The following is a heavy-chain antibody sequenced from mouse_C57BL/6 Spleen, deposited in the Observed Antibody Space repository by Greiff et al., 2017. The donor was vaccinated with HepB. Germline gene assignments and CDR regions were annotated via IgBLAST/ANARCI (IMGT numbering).Heavy chain of an antibody. CDR2: INYDGSST. Sequence: EVKLMESEGGLVQPGSSMKLSCTASGFTFSDYYMAWVRQVPEKGLEWVANINYDGSSTYYLDSLKSRFIISRDNAKNILYLQMSSLKSEDTATYYCAGGYYGNYFDYWGQGTTLTVSS. V-gene: IGHV5-16*01. J-gene: IGHJ2*01. CDR3: AGGYYGNYFDY. D-gene: IGHD1-1*01. CDR1: GFTFSDYY.